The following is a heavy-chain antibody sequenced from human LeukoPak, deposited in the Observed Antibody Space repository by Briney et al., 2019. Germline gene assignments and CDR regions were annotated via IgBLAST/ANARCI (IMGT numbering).Heavy chain of an antibody. D-gene: IGHD2-2*01. Sequence: SETLSLTCSVSGGSISSSPYYWSWIRQPAGKGPEWIGRTYTSGSTNYNPSLKSRVTMSVDTSKNQFSLKLSSVTAADTAVYYCARDIDVGYCSSTSCPGGFDPWGQGTLVTVSS. V-gene: IGHV4-61*02. CDR2: TYTSGST. CDR3: ARDIDVGYCSSTSCPGGFDP. CDR1: GGSISSSPYY. J-gene: IGHJ5*02.